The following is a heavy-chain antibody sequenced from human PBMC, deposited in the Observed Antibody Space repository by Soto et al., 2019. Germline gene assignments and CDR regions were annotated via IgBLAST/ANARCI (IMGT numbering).Heavy chain of an antibody. CDR2: IIPIFGTA. CDR1: GGTFSSYA. D-gene: IGHD5-12*01. J-gene: IGHJ4*02. V-gene: IGHV1-69*06. CDR3: AREAYSGYERGPTDDY. Sequence: SVKVSCKASGGTFSSYAISWVRQAPGQGLEWMGGIIPIFGTANYAQKFQGRVTITADKSTSTAYMELSSLRSEDTAVYYCAREAYSGYERGPTDDYWGQGTLVTVSS.